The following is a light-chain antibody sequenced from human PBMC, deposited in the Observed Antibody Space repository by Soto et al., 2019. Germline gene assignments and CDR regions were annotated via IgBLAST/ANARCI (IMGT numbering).Light chain of an antibody. Sequence: QSALTQPASVSGSPGQSITISCTKTSSDVGSYNLVSWYQHHPGKAPKLLIYEGTKRPSGVSDRFSGSKSGNTASLTISGLQAEDEADYYCSSYALSSPWIFGGGTKVTVL. V-gene: IGLV2-23*01. CDR2: EGT. CDR3: SSYALSSPWI. CDR1: SSDVGSYNL. J-gene: IGLJ2*01.